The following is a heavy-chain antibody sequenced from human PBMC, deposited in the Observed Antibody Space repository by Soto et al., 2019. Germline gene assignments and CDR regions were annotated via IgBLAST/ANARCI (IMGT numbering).Heavy chain of an antibody. CDR3: SISNSYGRGDF. V-gene: IGHV1-69*01. J-gene: IGHJ4*02. Sequence: QVQLVQSGAEVKKPGSSVRVSCKASGGTLNSYTISLVRQAPGQGLEWMGGIIPVFGTTDYAQKFQGRVTITADQSTGTAYLDLFSLRSEYTAIYYFSISNSYGRGDFWGQGTLVTVSS. CDR1: GGTLNSYT. CDR2: IIPVFGTT. D-gene: IGHD4-17*01.